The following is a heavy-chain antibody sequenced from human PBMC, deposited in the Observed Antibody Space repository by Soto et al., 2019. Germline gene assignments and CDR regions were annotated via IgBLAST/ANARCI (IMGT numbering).Heavy chain of an antibody. J-gene: IGHJ6*03. D-gene: IGHD6-13*01. CDR3: ARHEESSSRYYYYYYMDV. Sequence: SETLSLTCTVSGGSISSSSYYWGWIRQPPGKGLEWIGSIYYSGSTYYNPSIKSRVTISVDTSKNQFSLKLSSVTAADTAVYYCARHEESSSRYYYYYYMDVWGKGTTVTVSS. CDR2: IYYSGST. V-gene: IGHV4-39*01. CDR1: GGSISSSSYY.